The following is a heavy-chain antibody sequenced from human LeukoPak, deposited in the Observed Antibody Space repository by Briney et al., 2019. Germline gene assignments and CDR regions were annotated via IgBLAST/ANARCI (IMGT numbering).Heavy chain of an antibody. CDR1: GYTLTSYG. CDR3: ARAGELLWFGELFYYFDY. D-gene: IGHD3-10*01. J-gene: IGHJ4*02. V-gene: IGHV1-18*01. Sequence: ASVKVSCKASGYTLTSYGISWVRQAPGQGLEWMGWISAYNGNTNYAQKLQGRVTMTTDTSTSTAYMELRSLRSDDTAVYYCARAGELLWFGELFYYFDYWGQGTLVTVSS. CDR2: ISAYNGNT.